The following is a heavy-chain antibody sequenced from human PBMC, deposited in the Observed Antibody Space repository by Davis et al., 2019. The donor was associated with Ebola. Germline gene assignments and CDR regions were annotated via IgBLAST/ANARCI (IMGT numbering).Heavy chain of an antibody. Sequence: AASVKVSCKASGGTFSSYAISWVRQAPGQGLEWMGGIIPIFVTANYAQKFQGRVTITADESTSTAYMELSSLRSEDTAVYYCATDPSGYGMDVWGQGTTVTVSS. CDR3: ATDPSGYGMDV. J-gene: IGHJ6*02. CDR2: IIPIFVTA. CDR1: GGTFSSYA. V-gene: IGHV1-69*13. D-gene: IGHD3-10*01.